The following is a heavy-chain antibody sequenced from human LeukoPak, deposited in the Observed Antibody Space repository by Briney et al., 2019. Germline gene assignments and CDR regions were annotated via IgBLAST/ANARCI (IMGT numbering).Heavy chain of an antibody. CDR3: AREGSPIAVAGKFDY. CDR1: GYTFTSYY. V-gene: IGHV1-46*01. J-gene: IGHJ4*02. CDR2: INPSGGST. D-gene: IGHD6-19*01. Sequence: ASVKVSCKASGYTFTSYYMHWVRQAPGQGLEWMGIINPSGGSTSYAQKFQGRVTMTRDMSTSTVYMELSSLRSEDTAVYYCAREGSPIAVAGKFDYWGQGTLVTVSS.